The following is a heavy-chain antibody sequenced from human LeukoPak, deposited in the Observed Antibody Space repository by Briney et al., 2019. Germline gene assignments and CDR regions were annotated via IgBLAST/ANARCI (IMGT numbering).Heavy chain of an antibody. CDR2: IRSYIYSGAT. CDR1: GFTFGDYG. J-gene: IGHJ4*02. V-gene: IGHV3-49*03. CDR3: ARNPHPHFSGVHCPCYS. D-gene: IGHD2-15*01. Sequence: PGGSLRLSCTTSGFTFGDYGMSWFRQAPGKGLEWVSFIRSYIYSGATDYAASVRGRFVISRHDSESIAYLQMNSLRTEDTGVYYCARNPHPHFSGVHCPCYSWGQGTLVTGSS.